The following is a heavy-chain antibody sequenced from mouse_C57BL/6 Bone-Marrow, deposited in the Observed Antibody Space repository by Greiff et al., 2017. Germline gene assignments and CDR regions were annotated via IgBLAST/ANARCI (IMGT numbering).Heavy chain of an antibody. CDR1: GFNIKDDY. D-gene: IGHD4-1*01. J-gene: IGHJ2*01. CDR3: SAWDGNYFDF. CDR2: IVPEIGET. V-gene: IGHV14-4*01. Sequence: EVQLQQSGAELVRPGASVKLSCTASGFNIKDDYIHWVKQRPEQGLEWIGWIVPEIGETEYASKFKGKATITSDTSFNTANLQSSSLTSEDTAVYYCSAWDGNYFDFWGQGTPLTVAS.